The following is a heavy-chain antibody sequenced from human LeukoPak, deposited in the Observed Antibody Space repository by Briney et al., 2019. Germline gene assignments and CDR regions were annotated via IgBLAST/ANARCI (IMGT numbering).Heavy chain of an antibody. J-gene: IGHJ4*02. CDR3: ARYMSSVTTESDY. V-gene: IGHV1-2*02. D-gene: IGHD4-17*01. CDR2: ISPNSGGT. Sequence: ASVKVSCKASGYTFIAYYIHWVRQAPGQGLEWMGWISPNSGGTVYAQKFQGRLTMTRDTSISAAYMELSSLRSDDTAMYYCARYMSSVTTESDYWGQGTLVTVPS. CDR1: GYTFIAYY.